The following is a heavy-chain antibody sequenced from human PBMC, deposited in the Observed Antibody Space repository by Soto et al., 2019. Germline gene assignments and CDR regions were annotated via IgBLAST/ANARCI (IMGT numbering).Heavy chain of an antibody. CDR3: ARDSPRSIAAAGTRFDP. V-gene: IGHV4-4*07. CDR1: GGSISSYY. J-gene: IGHJ5*02. Sequence: ETLSLTCTVSGGSISSYYWSWIRQPAGKGLEWIGRIYTSGSTNYNPSLKSRVTMSVDTSKNQFSLKLSSVTAADTAVYYCARDSPRSIAAAGTRFDPWGQGTLVTVSS. D-gene: IGHD6-13*01. CDR2: IYTSGST.